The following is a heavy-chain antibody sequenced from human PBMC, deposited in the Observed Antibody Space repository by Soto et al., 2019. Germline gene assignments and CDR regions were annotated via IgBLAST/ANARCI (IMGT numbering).Heavy chain of an antibody. CDR3: ARDPSIRAPPDF. Sequence: GGSLRLSCAASGFTFSSYWMSWVRQAPGKGLEWVSYISSTGSYTKYADSVKGRFTISRDNAHNSLYLEMDSLRDEDTGIYYCARDPSIRAPPDFWGRGTQVTVSS. CDR2: ISSTGSYT. J-gene: IGHJ4*02. D-gene: IGHD3-3*02. V-gene: IGHV3-11*05. CDR1: GFTFSSYW.